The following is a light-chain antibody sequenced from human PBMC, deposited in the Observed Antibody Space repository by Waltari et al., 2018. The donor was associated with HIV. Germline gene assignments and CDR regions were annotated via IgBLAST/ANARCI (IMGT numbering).Light chain of an antibody. Sequence: EIVLTQSPAPLPLSPGERANLSCRASQCGSSYVPRYQQKPGQAPRLLIYDTSNRATGIPARFSGSGSGTDFTLTISSLEPEDFAVYYCQQRSNWPPTFGQGTKVEIK. V-gene: IGKV3-11*01. CDR3: QQRSNWPPT. CDR1: QCGSSY. J-gene: IGKJ1*01. CDR2: DTS.